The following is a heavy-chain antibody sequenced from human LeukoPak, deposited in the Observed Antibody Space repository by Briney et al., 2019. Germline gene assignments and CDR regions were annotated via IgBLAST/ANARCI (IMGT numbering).Heavy chain of an antibody. Sequence: SETLSLTCTVSGDSMSSHYWSWIRQPPGKGLEWIGYVYYTGSTNYNPSLKSRVTISVDTSKNQFSLKLSSVTAADTAVYYCATSPGAYYYGMDVWGQGTTVTVSS. V-gene: IGHV4-59*11. J-gene: IGHJ6*02. D-gene: IGHD3-10*01. CDR2: VYYTGST. CDR1: GDSMSSHY. CDR3: ATSPGAYYYGMDV.